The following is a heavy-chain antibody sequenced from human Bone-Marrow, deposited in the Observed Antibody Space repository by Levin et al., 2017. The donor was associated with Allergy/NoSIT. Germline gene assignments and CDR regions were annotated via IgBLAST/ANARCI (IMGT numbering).Heavy chain of an antibody. Sequence: SETLSLTCTVSGGSLSNIGYYWSWIRQFPGKGLEWIGYIQSSGSTYYNPSLKGRVIMSVDTSKNQFSLKVNSLTAADTAVYFCARDNRDRRRASDIWGQGTMVTVSS. D-gene: IGHD3-10*01. J-gene: IGHJ3*02. V-gene: IGHV4-31*03. CDR2: IQSSGST. CDR3: ARDNRDRRRASDI. CDR1: GGSLSNIGYY.